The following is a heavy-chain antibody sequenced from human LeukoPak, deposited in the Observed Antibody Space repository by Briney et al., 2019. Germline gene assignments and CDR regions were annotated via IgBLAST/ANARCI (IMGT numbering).Heavy chain of an antibody. J-gene: IGHJ4*02. CDR1: GFTFSSYA. CDR2: ISGSGGST. D-gene: IGHD1-26*01. V-gene: IGHV3-23*01. CDR3: AKDSVGSGSYWCFDY. Sequence: GGSLRLSCAASGFTFSSYAMSWVRQAPGKGLEWVSAISGSGGSTYYADSVKGRFTISRDNSKNTQYLQMNSLRAEDTAVYYCAKDSVGSGSYWCFDYWGQGTLVTVSS.